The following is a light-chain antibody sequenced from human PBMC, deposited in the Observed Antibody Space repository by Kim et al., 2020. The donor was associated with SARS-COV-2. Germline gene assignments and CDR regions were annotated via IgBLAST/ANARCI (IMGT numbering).Light chain of an antibody. Sequence: GGTVTLTCGLSSGSVSISYYPSWYQQTPGQPPRTLIYSTNTRSSGVPDRFSGSILGNKAALTITGAQADDESDYYCVLYMGSGISVFGGGTQLTVL. CDR1: SGSVSISYY. CDR3: VLYMGSGISV. CDR2: STN. V-gene: IGLV8-61*01. J-gene: IGLJ2*01.